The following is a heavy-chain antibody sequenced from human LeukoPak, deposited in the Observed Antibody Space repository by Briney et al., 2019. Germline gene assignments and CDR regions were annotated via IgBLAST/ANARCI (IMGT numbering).Heavy chain of an antibody. V-gene: IGHV1-2*02. CDR2: INPNSGGT. J-gene: IGHJ4*02. D-gene: IGHD3-10*01. CDR3: ARGKLLWFGEGGSNY. Sequence: ASVKVSCKASGYIFTGYYMHWVRQAPGQGLEWMGWINPNSGGTNYAQKFQGRVTMARDTSISTAYMELSRLRSDDTAVYYCARGKLLWFGEGGSNYWGQGTLVTVSS. CDR1: GYIFTGYY.